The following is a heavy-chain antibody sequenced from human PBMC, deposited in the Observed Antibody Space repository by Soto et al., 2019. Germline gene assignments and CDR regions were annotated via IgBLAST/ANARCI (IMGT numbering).Heavy chain of an antibody. CDR2: ISANNGNT. Sequence: QVRLVHSETEVKKPGASVNVPCKASGYTFTRYTISWVRQAPGQALEQMGWISANNGNTEVAQKFQDRLTMSADTTTSTAYLELRNLGPDDTAVYYCARSLPWFDPWGQGTLVAVSS. J-gene: IGHJ5*02. CDR3: ARSLPWFDP. CDR1: GYTFTRYT. V-gene: IGHV1-18*01.